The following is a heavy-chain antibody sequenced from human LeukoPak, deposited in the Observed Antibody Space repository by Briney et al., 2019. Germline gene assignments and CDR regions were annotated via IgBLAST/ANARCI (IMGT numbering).Heavy chain of an antibody. D-gene: IGHD3-10*01. J-gene: IGHJ6*03. CDR3: ARALSGAYYYYMDV. CDR2: IYTDGST. Sequence: SETLSLTCTVSADSADSISSVSYYWSWIREPAGKGLEWIGRIYTDGSTEYNPSLKSRVTISVDTSKNQFSLKLSSVTAADTAVYYCARALSGAYYYYMDVWGKGTTVTVSS. CDR1: ADSADSISSVSYY. V-gene: IGHV4-61*02.